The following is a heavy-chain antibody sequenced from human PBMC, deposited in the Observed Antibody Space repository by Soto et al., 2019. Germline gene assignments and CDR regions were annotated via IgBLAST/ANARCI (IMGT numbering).Heavy chain of an antibody. CDR3: ARELFGRSVWSAP. V-gene: IGHV4-61*08. D-gene: IGHD3-10*01. CDR2: IYYSGST. Sequence: SETLSLTCTVSGGSISSGDYYWSWIRQPPGKGLEWIGYIYYSGSTNYNPSLKSRVTISVDTSKNQFSLKLSSVTAADTAVYYCARELFGRSVWSAPWGQGTLVTVSS. J-gene: IGHJ5*02. CDR1: GGSISSGDYY.